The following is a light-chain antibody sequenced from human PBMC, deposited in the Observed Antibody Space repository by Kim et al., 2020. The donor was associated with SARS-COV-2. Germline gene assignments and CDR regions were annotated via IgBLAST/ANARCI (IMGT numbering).Light chain of an antibody. Sequence: SSELTQDPAVSVALGQTVKITCQGDSLRSYYASWYQQKPGQAPVLVIYGKNSRPSEIPDRFSGSSSGNTASLTITGTQAEDEADYYCKSRDNSGNHVVFGGGTKVTVL. CDR3: KSRDNSGNHVV. V-gene: IGLV3-19*01. CDR2: GKN. J-gene: IGLJ3*02. CDR1: SLRSYY.